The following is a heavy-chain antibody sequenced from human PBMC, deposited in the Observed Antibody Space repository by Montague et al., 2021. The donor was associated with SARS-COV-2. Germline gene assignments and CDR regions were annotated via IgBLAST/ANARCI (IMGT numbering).Heavy chain of an antibody. J-gene: IGHJ3*02. CDR1: GFSLSTSGMC. Sequence: PALVKPTQTLTLTCTFSGFSLSTSGMCVSWIRQPPGKALEWLAXXXWXXXKYXSTSLKTRLTISKDTSKNQVVLTMTNMDPVDTATYYCAHRSGIAVAGGAFDIWGQGTMVTVSS. V-gene: IGHV2-70*12. CDR3: AHRSGIAVAGGAFDI. D-gene: IGHD6-19*01. CDR2: XXWXXXK.